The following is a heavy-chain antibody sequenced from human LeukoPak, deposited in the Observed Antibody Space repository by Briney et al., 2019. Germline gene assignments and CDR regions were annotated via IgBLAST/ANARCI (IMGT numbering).Heavy chain of an antibody. CDR1: GYTFTGYY. CDR3: APGVVVMGNY. Sequence: ASVKVSCKASGYTFTGYYMHWVRQAPGQGLEWMGWINPNSGGTNYAQKFQGRVTITADESTSTAYMELSSLRSEDTAVYYCAPGVVVMGNYWGQGTLVTVSS. CDR2: INPNSGGT. J-gene: IGHJ4*02. D-gene: IGHD3-22*01. V-gene: IGHV1-2*02.